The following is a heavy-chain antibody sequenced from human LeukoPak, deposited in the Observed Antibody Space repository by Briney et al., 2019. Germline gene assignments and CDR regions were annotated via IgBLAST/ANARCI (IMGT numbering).Heavy chain of an antibody. CDR1: GFTFSSYS. J-gene: IGHJ4*02. CDR3: ARDPAIVATIYDY. V-gene: IGHV3-21*01. D-gene: IGHD5-12*01. CDR2: ISSSSSYI. Sequence: GGSLRLSCAAFGFTFSSYSMNWVRQAPGEGLELVSSISSSSSYIYYADSVKGRFTISRDNAKNSLYLQVNSLRAEDTAVYYCARDPAIVATIYDYWGQGTLVTVSS.